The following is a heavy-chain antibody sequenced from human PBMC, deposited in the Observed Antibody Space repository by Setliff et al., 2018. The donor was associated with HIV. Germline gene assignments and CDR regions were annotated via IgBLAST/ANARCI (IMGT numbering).Heavy chain of an antibody. J-gene: IGHJ4*02. CDR1: GDSISSGGHY. CDR2: IIHSGST. Sequence: PSETLSLTCNVSGDSISSGGHYWSWIRQPPGKGLEWIGEIIHSGSTYYNPSLKSRVTISVDTSKNQFSLKLSSVTAADTAVYYCACTSDYYYDSSGYSFDYWGQGTLVTAPQ. CDR3: ACTSDYYYDSSGYSFDY. V-gene: IGHV4-39*01. D-gene: IGHD3-22*01.